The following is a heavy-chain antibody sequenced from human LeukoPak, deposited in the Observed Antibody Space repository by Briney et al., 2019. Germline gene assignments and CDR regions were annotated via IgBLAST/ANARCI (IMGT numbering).Heavy chain of an antibody. Sequence: SETLSLTCTVSGGSINTPNYYWNWIRQPAGKGLEWIGRIYTTGSTNYNPSLKNRVTMSVDTSKTQFSLKLRSVTAADTAVYYCARGLYDYYFDYWGQGTLVTVSS. CDR3: ARGLYDYYFDY. D-gene: IGHD3-3*01. CDR2: IYTTGST. V-gene: IGHV4-61*02. CDR1: GGSINTPNYY. J-gene: IGHJ4*02.